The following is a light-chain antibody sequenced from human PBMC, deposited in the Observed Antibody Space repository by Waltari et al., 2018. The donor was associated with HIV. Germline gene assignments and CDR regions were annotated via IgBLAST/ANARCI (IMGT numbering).Light chain of an antibody. Sequence: EIVMTQSPATLSVSQGERVTPSCRGSQGVNDDLDWDQQKPGQAPSLLIYDASTRATGVPARFSGSGSGTEFTLTISSLQSEDFAVYDGQQYNNWPPLTFGGGTRVEIK. CDR1: QGVNDD. CDR3: QQYNNWPPLT. J-gene: IGKJ4*01. V-gene: IGKV3-15*01. CDR2: DAS.